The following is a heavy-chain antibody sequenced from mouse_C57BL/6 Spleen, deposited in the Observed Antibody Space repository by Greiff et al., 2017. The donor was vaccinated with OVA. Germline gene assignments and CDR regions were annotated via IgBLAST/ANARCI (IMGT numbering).Heavy chain of an antibody. J-gene: IGHJ2*01. CDR2: IYPGSGST. CDR3: ARRGDYYGMDDY. V-gene: IGHV1-55*01. CDR1: GYTFTSYW. D-gene: IGHD1-1*01. Sequence: QVHVKQPGAELVKPGASVKMSCKASGYTFTSYWITWVKQRPGQGLEWIGDIYPGSGSTNYNEKFKSKATLTVDTSSSTAYMQLSSLTSEDSAVYYCARRGDYYGMDDYWGQGTTLTVSS.